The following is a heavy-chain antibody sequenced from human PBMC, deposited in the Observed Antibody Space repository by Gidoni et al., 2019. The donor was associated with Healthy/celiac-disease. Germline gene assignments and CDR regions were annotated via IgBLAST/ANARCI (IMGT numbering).Heavy chain of an antibody. CDR3: ARLSGCNAFDI. V-gene: IGHV4-4*02. CDR1: AGPISSSNW. J-gene: IGHJ3*02. CDR2: IYHSGST. Sequence: QVQLQKSGPGLVKPSGTLSLTCAVSAGPISSSNWWSWVRQPPGKGLEWIGEIYHSGSTNYNPPLKCRVTISVDKSKNQFSLTLSSVTAAATAVYYCARLSGCNAFDIGGQGTMVTVSS. D-gene: IGHD6-19*01.